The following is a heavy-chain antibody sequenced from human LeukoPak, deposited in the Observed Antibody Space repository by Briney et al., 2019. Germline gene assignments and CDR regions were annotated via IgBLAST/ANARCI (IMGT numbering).Heavy chain of an antibody. V-gene: IGHV3-48*04. CDR3: ARDPGDPAPMDV. Sequence: PGGSLRLSCAASGFTFSSYSMNWVRQAPGKGLEWVSYISSSSSTIYYADSVKGRFTISRDNAKNSLYLQMNSLRAEDTAVYYCARDPGDPAPMDVWGKGTMVTVSS. CDR2: ISSSSSTI. J-gene: IGHJ6*04. D-gene: IGHD4-17*01. CDR1: GFTFSSYS.